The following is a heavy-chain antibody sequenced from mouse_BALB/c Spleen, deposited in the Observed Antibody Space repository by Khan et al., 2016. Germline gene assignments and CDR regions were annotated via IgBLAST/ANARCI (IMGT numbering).Heavy chain of an antibody. D-gene: IGHD2-4*01. CDR3: ARKDYYDYDPFPY. CDR2: INYSGNT. J-gene: IGHJ3*01. CDR1: GYSITSEYA. V-gene: IGHV3-2*02. Sequence: QLQESGPGLVKPSQSLSLTCTVTGYSITSEYAWNWIRQFPGNKLEWMGYINYSGNTRFNPSLKSRTSITRDTSKNQFFLQLNSVTPEDTATYYCARKDYYDYDPFPYWGQGTLVTVSA.